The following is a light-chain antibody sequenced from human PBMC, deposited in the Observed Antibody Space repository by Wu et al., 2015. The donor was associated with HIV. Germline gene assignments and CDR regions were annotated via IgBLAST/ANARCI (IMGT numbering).Light chain of an antibody. J-gene: IGKJ1*01. V-gene: IGKV3-15*01. Sequence: IVLTQSPGTLSLSPGERAILSCRASQIIPSSHLAWYQQKPGQTPRLLIYGASTRATGTPGRFSGSGSGTEFTLTISSLQSEDVAVYYCQEYNDWPPTWTFGQGTKVEIK. CDR2: GAS. CDR1: QIIPSSH. CDR3: QEYNDWPPTWT.